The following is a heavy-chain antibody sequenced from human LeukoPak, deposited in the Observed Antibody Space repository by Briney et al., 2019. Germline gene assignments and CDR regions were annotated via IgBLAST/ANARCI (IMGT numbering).Heavy chain of an antibody. CDR3: ARGSGRFDP. CDR2: IKQDGSDK. J-gene: IGHJ5*02. V-gene: IGHV3-7*01. CDR1: GFTFSSYS. Sequence: GGSLRLSCAASGFTFSSYSMNWVRQAPGKGLEWVANIKQDGSDKYYVDSVKGRFTISRDNAKNSLYLQMNSLRAEDTAVYYCARGSGRFDPWGQGTLVTVSS.